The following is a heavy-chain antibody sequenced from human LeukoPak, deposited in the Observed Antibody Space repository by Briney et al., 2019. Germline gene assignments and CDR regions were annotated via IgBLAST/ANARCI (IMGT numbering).Heavy chain of an antibody. J-gene: IGHJ4*02. Sequence: GGSLRLSCAASGSTFSSYSMNWVREAPGKGLEWVSSLSSSRSYIYYADSVKGRFTISRDNARNSLYLQMNSLRADDAAVYYCAREPTSMGSDYWGQGTLVTVSS. V-gene: IGHV3-21*01. CDR3: AREPTSMGSDY. CDR2: LSSSRSYI. D-gene: IGHD5-18*01. CDR1: GSTFSSYS.